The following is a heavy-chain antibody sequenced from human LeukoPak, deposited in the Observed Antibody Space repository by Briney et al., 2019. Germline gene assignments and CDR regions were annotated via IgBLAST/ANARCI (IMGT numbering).Heavy chain of an antibody. CDR3: ARSRLDSRRGFFDY. J-gene: IGHJ4*02. CDR1: GFTFSSYA. CDR2: ISYDGSNN. Sequence: GSSLRLSCAPSGFTFSSYAIHWVRQAPGKGLEWVAVISYDGSNNSYAASVKGRFTISRDNSKNTLYLQMNSLRAEDAAVYYCARSRLDSRRGFFDYWGQGTLVTVSS. V-gene: IGHV3-30*04. D-gene: IGHD3-10*01.